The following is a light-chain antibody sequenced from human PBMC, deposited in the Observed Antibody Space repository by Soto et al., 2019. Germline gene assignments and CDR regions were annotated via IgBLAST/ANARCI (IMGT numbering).Light chain of an antibody. Sequence: DIQMTQSPSTLSGSVGDRVTITCRASQTISSWLAWYQQKPGKAPKLLIYKASTLKSGVPSRFSGSGSGTEFPLTISSLQPDDFATYYCRHYNSYSEAFGKGTKVELK. CDR1: QTISSW. CDR2: KAS. CDR3: RHYNSYSEA. V-gene: IGKV1-5*03. J-gene: IGKJ1*01.